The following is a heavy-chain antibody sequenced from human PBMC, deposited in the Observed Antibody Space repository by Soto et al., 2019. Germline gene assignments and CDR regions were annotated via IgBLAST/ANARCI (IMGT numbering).Heavy chain of an antibody. J-gene: IGHJ4*02. CDR2: INHSRST. D-gene: IGHD6-6*01. CDR1: GXXXXXXX. Sequence: PSETLSLTCAVXGXXXXXXXWRCIRQPPGEGLEWIGEINHSRSTNYNPSLKSRVTISVDTSKNRFCLKLSSVTAADTAVYYCARGRGSSFRVGYWEQGTLVTVSS. CDR3: ARGRGSSFRVGY. V-gene: IGHV4-34*01.